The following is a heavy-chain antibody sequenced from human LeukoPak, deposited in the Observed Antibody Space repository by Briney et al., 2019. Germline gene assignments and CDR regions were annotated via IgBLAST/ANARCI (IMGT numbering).Heavy chain of an antibody. CDR1: GYSISSGYY. V-gene: IGHV4-38-2*02. CDR3: AREGYDFWSGYSHTIDY. D-gene: IGHD3-3*01. Sequence: PSETLSLTCTVSGYSISSGYYWGWIRQPPGKGLEWIGSIYHSGSTYYNPSLKSRVTISVDTSKNQFSLKLSSVTAADTAVYYCAREGYDFWSGYSHTIDYWGQGTLVTVSS. J-gene: IGHJ4*02. CDR2: IYHSGST.